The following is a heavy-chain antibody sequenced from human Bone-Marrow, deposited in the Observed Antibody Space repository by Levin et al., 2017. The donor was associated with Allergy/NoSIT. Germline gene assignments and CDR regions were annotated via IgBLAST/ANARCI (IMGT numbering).Heavy chain of an antibody. Sequence: GASVKVSCAASGFTFSSYAMSWVRQAPGKGLEWVSAISGSGGSTYYADSVKGRFTISRDNSKNTLYLQMNSLRAEDTAVYYCAKDQYGTIVVVTAGAFDIWGQGTMVTVSS. CDR3: AKDQYGTIVVVTAGAFDI. J-gene: IGHJ3*02. CDR1: GFTFSSYA. D-gene: IGHD2-21*02. CDR2: ISGSGGST. V-gene: IGHV3-23*01.